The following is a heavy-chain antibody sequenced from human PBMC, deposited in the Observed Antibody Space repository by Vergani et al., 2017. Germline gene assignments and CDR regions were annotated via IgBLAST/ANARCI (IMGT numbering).Heavy chain of an antibody. CDR3: ANDLSYSTAWPHFDS. CDR2: IRYDGSNK. D-gene: IGHD4-11*01. J-gene: IGHJ4*02. CDR1: GFTFSSYG. Sequence: QVQLVESGGGVVQPGGSLRLSCAASGFTFSSYGMHWVRQAPGKGLEWVAFIRYDGSNKYYADSVKGRFTISRDNSKNTLYLQMNSLRAEDTAVYFCANDLSYSTAWPHFDSRGQGTLVTVSS. V-gene: IGHV3-30*02.